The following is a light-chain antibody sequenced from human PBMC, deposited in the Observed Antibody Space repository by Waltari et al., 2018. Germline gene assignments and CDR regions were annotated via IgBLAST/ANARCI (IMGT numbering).Light chain of an antibody. V-gene: IGKV3D-15*01. CDR1: QSISSN. Sequence: ETMMTQSPDTLSVSPGERATLSCRASQSISSNLAWYQQKPGHAPRLLIFGVSTRATGIPARFSGSGSGTEFTLTISSLESEDFGIYYCQQYNNWPPEMYTFGQGTKLEI. J-gene: IGKJ2*01. CDR3: QQYNNWPPEMYT. CDR2: GVS.